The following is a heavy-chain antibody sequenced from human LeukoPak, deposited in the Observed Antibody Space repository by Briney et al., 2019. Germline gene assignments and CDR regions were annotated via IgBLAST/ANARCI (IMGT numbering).Heavy chain of an antibody. CDR2: ISYDGNNK. J-gene: IGHJ4*02. D-gene: IGHD6-6*01. CDR3: ARGEYSSPSSHDY. CDR1: GFIFSSYG. V-gene: IGHV3-30*03. Sequence: GRSLRLSCAASGFIFSSYGMHWVRQAPGKGLEWVAGISYDGNNKYYTDSVKGRFTISRDNSKNTLFLQMNSLRAEDTAVYYCARGEYSSPSSHDYWGQGTLVTVSS.